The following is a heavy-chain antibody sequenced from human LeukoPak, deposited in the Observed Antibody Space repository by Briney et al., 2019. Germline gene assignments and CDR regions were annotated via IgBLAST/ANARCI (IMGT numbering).Heavy chain of an antibody. CDR2: INTNTGNP. J-gene: IGHJ6*02. CDR3: ARDEYGRYFDWLSRNDMDV. CDR1: GYTFTSYA. V-gene: IGHV7-4-1*02. Sequence: ASEKVSCKASGYTFTSYAMNWVRQAPGQGLEWMGWINTNTGNPTYAQGFTGRFVFSLDTSVSTAYLQISSLKAEDTAVYYCARDEYGRYFDWLSRNDMDVWGQGTTVTVSS. D-gene: IGHD3-9*01.